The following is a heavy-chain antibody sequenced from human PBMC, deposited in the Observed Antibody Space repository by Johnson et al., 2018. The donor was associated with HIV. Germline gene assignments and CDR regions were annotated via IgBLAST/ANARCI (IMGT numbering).Heavy chain of an antibody. J-gene: IGHJ3*02. V-gene: IGHV3-48*04. CDR1: GFTFSSYA. CDR3: ARGPSGRWVKTDALDI. D-gene: IGHD3-10*01. Sequence: MQLVESGGGVVQPGRSLRLSCAASGFTFSSYAMHWVRQAPGKGLEWVSYISTSGSTIYSADSVQGRFTISRDNAKNSLYLQMNSLRAEDTAVYYCARGPSGRWVKTDALDIWGQGTMVTVAS. CDR2: ISTSGSTI.